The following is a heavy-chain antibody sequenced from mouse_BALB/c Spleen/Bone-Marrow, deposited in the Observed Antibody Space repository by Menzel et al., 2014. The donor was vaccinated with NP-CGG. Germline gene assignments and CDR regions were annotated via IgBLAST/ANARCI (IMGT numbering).Heavy chain of an antibody. CDR1: GFTFTDYY. J-gene: IGHJ1*01. CDR2: IRNKANGYTT. CDR3: ARDNYYGIYWYFDV. V-gene: IGHV7-3*02. Sequence: EVKVVESGGGLVQTGGSLRLSCANSGFTFTDYYMSWVRPPPGKALEWLGFIRNKANGYTTEYSASVKGRFTISRDNSLSILYLQMNTLRAEDSATYYCARDNYYGIYWYFDVWGAGTTVTVSS. D-gene: IGHD1-1*01.